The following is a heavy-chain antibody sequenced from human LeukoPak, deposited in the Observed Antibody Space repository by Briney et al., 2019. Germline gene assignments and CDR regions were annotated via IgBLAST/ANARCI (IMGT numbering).Heavy chain of an antibody. CDR1: GYTFTSYV. V-gene: IGHV1-18*01. J-gene: IGHJ5*02. CDR2: ISAYNGNT. CDR3: ARRRGSPNWFDP. Sequence: ASVKVSCKASGYTFTSYVISWVRQAPGQGLEWMGWISAYNGNTNYAQKLQGRVTMTTDTSTSTAYMELRSLRSDDKAVYYCARRRGSPNWFDPWGQGTLVTVSS. D-gene: IGHD6-13*01.